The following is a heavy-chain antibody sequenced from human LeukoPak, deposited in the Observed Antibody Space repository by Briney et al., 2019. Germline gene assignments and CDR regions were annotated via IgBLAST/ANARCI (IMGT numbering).Heavy chain of an antibody. V-gene: IGHV4-59*12. D-gene: IGHD6-13*01. CDR2: IYYSGST. CDR1: GGSISSYY. CDR3: ARDRGSSWDY. J-gene: IGHJ4*02. Sequence: SETLSLTCTVSGGSISSYYWSWIRQPPGKGLEWIGFIYYSGSTNYNPSLKSRVTISLDTSKNQFSLKLSSVTAADTAVYYCARDRGSSWDYWGQGTLVTVSS.